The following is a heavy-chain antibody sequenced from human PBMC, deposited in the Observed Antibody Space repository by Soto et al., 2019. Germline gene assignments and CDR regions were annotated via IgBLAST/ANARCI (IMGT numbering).Heavy chain of an antibody. CDR2: ISGSGKDT. J-gene: IGHJ6*02. D-gene: IGHD1-1*01. Sequence: WGSLRLSCVACGFDLTSSRMNWVRQAPGKGLEWVASISGSGKDTFYRHSVKGRFAISRDSAGTSLFLRMDSVKVEDTAVYHCARVHLVARSAFNCAMDVWGPGTAVTVSS. CDR1: GFDLTSSR. CDR3: ARVHLVARSAFNCAMDV. V-gene: IGHV3-21*01.